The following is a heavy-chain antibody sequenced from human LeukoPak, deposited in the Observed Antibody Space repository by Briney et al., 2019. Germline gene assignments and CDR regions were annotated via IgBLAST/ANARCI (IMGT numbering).Heavy chain of an antibody. Sequence: PGGSLRLSCAASGFTFSSYAMHWVRQAPGKGLEWVAVISYDGSNKYYADSVKGRFTISRDNSKNTLYPQMNSLRAEDTAVYYCARQSYYDHTLGYFQHWGQGTLVTVSS. D-gene: IGHD3-22*01. CDR2: ISYDGSNK. V-gene: IGHV3-30-3*01. J-gene: IGHJ1*01. CDR1: GFTFSSYA. CDR3: ARQSYYDHTLGYFQH.